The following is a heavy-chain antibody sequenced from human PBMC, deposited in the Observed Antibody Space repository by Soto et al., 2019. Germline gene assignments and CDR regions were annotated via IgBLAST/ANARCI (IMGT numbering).Heavy chain of an antibody. V-gene: IGHV6-1*01. CDR2: TYYRSKCYT. CDR3: ARGTSWSFDY. D-gene: IGHD6-13*01. CDR1: GDTVSTNNAA. J-gene: IGHJ4*02. Sequence: QVQLQQSGPGLVMPSQTLSLTCAISGDTVSTNNAAWHWLKQSPSIGLEWLARTYYRSKCYTDYVLSGKSRITINPDTSNIQFSLHLNSVTPEDTAVYYCARGTSWSFDYWGQGTLVTVSS.